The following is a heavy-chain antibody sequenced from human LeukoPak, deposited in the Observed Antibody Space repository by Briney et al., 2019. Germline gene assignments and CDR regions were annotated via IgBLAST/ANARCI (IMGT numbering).Heavy chain of an antibody. Sequence: GGSLRLSCAASGFSFSSYWMNWVRRAPGKGLEWLANIKEDGSKKYYVDSVKGRFTISRDNAKNSLYLQMNSLRAEDTAVYYCARKEEGNYVLDYWGQGTLVTVSS. CDR3: ARKEEGNYVLDY. CDR1: GFSFSSYW. CDR2: IKEDGSKK. D-gene: IGHD1-7*01. J-gene: IGHJ4*02. V-gene: IGHV3-7*01.